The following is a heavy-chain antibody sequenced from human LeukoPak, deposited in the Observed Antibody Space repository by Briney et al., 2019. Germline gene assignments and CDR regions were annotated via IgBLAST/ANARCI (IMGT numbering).Heavy chain of an antibody. V-gene: IGHV3-48*03. CDR3: ATHHLLSWSY. CDR2: ISSSGDTI. CDR1: GFIFSSSE. D-gene: IGHD3-3*01. Sequence: GGSLRLSCAASGFIFSSSEMNWVRQAPGEGLEWVSYISSSGDTIYYADSVKGRFTISRDNTKNSLYLQMNSLRAEVTAVYYCATHHLLSWSYWRQGTLVTVSS. J-gene: IGHJ4*02.